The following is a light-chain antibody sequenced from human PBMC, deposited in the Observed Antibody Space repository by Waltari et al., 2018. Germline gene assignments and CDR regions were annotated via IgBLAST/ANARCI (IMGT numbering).Light chain of an antibody. Sequence: QSVLTQPPSASGTPGPRVTISCSGSSSTIGSNYVSWYQQIPGTAPKLLIYRNNQRPSGVPDRFSGSKSGTSASLAISGLRSEDEADYYCAAWDDSLSGVFGGGTKLTVL. CDR3: AAWDDSLSGV. J-gene: IGLJ3*02. V-gene: IGLV1-47*01. CDR1: SSTIGSNY. CDR2: RNN.